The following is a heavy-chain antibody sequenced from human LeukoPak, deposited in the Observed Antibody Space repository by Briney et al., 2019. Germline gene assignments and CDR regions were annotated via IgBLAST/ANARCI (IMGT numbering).Heavy chain of an antibody. D-gene: IGHD3-10*02. J-gene: IGHJ4*02. CDR1: AFXFSXXX. CDR3: ARDGSSWHVRGPDS. Sequence: GGSLRLSCAASAFXFSXXXXTXVXXXXXKXXXXVXXINQDXSEKYYVDSVKGRFTISRDNAKNSLYLQMNTLRAGDTAVYFCARDGSSWHVRGPDSWGQGTLVTVSS. CDR2: INQDXSEK. V-gene: IGHV3-7*05.